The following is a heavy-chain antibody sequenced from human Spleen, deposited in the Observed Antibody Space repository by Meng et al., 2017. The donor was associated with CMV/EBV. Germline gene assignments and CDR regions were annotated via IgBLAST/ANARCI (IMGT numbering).Heavy chain of an antibody. D-gene: IGHD2-2*02. CDR3: ASTYCSSTSCYTTTPYGMDV. CDR2: MNPNSGNT. CDR1: GYTFTSYD. Sequence: ASVKVSCKASGYTFTSYDINWVRQATGQGLEWMGWMNPNSGNTGYAQKFQGRVTITRNTSISTAYMELSSLRSEDTAVYYCASTYCSSTSCYTTTPYGMDVWGQGTTVTVSS. V-gene: IGHV1-8*03. J-gene: IGHJ6*02.